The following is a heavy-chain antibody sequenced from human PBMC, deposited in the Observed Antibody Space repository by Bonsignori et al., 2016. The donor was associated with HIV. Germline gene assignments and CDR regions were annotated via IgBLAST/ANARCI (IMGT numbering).Heavy chain of an antibody. J-gene: IGHJ1*01. CDR1: GFTFGDYA. CDR2: IRSNAYGGTA. CDR3: TTESSRSPTGYFQN. D-gene: IGHD3-9*01. Sequence: GGSLRLSCTSSGFTFGDYAMSWVRQAPGKGLEWVGFIRSNAYGGTAEYAASVKDRFTISRDDSKSIAYLQMNSLKIEDTAVYYCTTESSRSPTGYFQNWGQGTLVTVSS. V-gene: IGHV3-49*04.